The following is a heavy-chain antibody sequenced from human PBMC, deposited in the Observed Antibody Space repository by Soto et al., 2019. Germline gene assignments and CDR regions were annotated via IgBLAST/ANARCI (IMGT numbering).Heavy chain of an antibody. D-gene: IGHD2-2*01. CDR1: GFSFTSPC. Sequence: VPWDASGFSFTSPCRWWVGQAPGKSLEWMGWISVYNGNTNYAQNFQGRVSMTTDTSTSTVYMELRNLRSDDTAVYYCARGVVVPAATGKTWFDPWGQGTLVTVSS. V-gene: IGHV1-18*01. CDR3: ARGVVVPAATGKTWFDP. J-gene: IGHJ5*02. CDR2: ISVYNGNT.